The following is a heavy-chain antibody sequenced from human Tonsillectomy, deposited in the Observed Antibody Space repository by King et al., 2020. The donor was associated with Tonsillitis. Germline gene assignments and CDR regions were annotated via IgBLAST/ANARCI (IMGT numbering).Heavy chain of an antibody. Sequence: VQLVQSGAELKKPGSSVKVSCKASGDTFSKDAISWVRLAPGQGLEWMGGIIPIFGAPNYAQKFQGRVIITADESTSTAYMELSSLRSEDTAVYYCARAVAYSSSWYAYFDPGGQGTLVTVSS. D-gene: IGHD6-13*01. J-gene: IGHJ4*02. CDR3: ARAVAYSSSWYAYFDP. CDR1: GDTFSKDA. V-gene: IGHV1-69*01. CDR2: IIPIFGAP.